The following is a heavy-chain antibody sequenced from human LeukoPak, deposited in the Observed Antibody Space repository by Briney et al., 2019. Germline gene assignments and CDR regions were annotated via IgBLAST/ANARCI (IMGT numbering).Heavy chain of an antibody. CDR3: ARAGLGYCSSTSCYAGYYYYYYMDV. J-gene: IGHJ6*03. D-gene: IGHD2-2*01. V-gene: IGHV1-2*02. CDR1: GYTFTGHY. CDR2: INPNSGGA. Sequence: ASVPDSCKASGYTFTGHYIHWVPQAPGQGIEWIGWINPNSGGANYAQKFQGRVTMTRDTSISTAYMELSRLRSDDTAVYYCARAGLGYCSSTSCYAGYYYYYYMDVWGKGTTVTVSS.